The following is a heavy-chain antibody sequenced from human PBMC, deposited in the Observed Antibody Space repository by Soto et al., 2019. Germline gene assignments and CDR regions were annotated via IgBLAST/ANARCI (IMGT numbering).Heavy chain of an antibody. CDR3: ARDAENYYDSSGYWPNWFDP. CDR1: GGSISSYY. V-gene: IGHV4-59*01. J-gene: IGHJ5*02. Sequence: SETLSLTCTVSGGSISSYYWSWIRQPPGKGLEWIGYIYYSGSTNYNPSLKSRVTISVDTSKNQFSLKLSSVTAADTAVYYCARDAENYYDSSGYWPNWFDPWGQGTLVTVSS. CDR2: IYYSGST. D-gene: IGHD3-22*01.